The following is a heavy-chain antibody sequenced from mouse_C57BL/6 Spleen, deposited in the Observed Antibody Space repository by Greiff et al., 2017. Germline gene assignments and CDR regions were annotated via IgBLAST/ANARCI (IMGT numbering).Heavy chain of an antibody. CDR2: ISDGGSYT. V-gene: IGHV5-4*01. J-gene: IGHJ2*01. D-gene: IGHD2-4*01. CDR1: GFTFSSYA. CDR3: AREDDYDAY. Sequence: DVHLVESGGGLVKPGGSLKLSCAASGFTFSSYAMSWVRQTPEKRLEWVATISDGGSYTYYPDNVKGRFTISRDNAKNNLYLQMSHLKSEDTAMYYCAREDDYDAYWGQGTTLTVAS.